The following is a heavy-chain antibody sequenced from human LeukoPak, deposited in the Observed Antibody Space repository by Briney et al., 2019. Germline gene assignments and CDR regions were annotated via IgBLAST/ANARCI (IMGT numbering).Heavy chain of an antibody. Sequence: HSGGSLRLSCAASGFTFSSYEMNWVRQAPGKVLEWISCISSDGSMIGYADSVKGRFTISRDNTKNSVYLQMNSLRAEDTAVYYCTSASYFTWGQGTLVTVSS. CDR3: TSASYFT. CDR1: GFTFSSYE. J-gene: IGHJ4*02. D-gene: IGHD1-26*01. CDR2: ISSDGSMI. V-gene: IGHV3-48*03.